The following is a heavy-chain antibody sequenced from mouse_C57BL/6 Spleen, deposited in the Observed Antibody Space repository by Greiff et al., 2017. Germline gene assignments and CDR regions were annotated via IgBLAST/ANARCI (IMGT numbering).Heavy chain of an antibody. D-gene: IGHD3-2*02. CDR3: TTVDSSGYEY. J-gene: IGHJ2*01. CDR2: IDPENGDT. V-gene: IGHV14-4*01. Sequence: EVQLQQSGAELVRPGASVKLSCTASGFNIKDDYMHWVKQRPEQGLEWIGWIDPENGDTEYASKFQGKATITADTSSNTAYLQLSSLTSEDTAVYYCTTVDSSGYEYWGQGTTLTVSS. CDR1: GFNIKDDY.